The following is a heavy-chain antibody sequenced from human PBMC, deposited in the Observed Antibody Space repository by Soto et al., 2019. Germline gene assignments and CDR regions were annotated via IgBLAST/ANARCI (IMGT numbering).Heavy chain of an antibody. CDR3: AGPRSSSRNFFGKDG. Sequence: GESLKISCKGSGYSFTSYWIGWVRQMPGKGLEWMGIIYPGDSDTRYSPSFQGQVTISADKSISTAYPQWNSLKASDTAMYYCAGPRSSSRNFFGKDGLGQGNTVTVSS. J-gene: IGHJ6*02. CDR2: IYPGDSDT. V-gene: IGHV5-51*01. D-gene: IGHD6-13*01. CDR1: GYSFTSYW.